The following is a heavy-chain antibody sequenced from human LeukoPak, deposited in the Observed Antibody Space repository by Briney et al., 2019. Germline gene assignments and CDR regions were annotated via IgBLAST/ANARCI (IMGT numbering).Heavy chain of an antibody. V-gene: IGHV3-23*01. D-gene: IGHD2-2*03. CDR2: ISATGGTA. J-gene: IGHJ4*02. CDR3: ARIGATSENMDY. Sequence: PGGSLRLSCEASEFTFSTYAMHWVRQAPGKGLEWVSAISATGGTAVYADSVKGRFTVSRDNSKNTLFLHMNSLSAEDMAVYYCARIGATSENMDYWGQGTLVTVSS. CDR1: EFTFSTYA.